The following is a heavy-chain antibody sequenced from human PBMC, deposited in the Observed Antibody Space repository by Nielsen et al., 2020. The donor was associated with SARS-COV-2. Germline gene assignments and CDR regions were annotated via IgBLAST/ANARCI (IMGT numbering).Heavy chain of an antibody. V-gene: IGHV1-46*01. CDR2: INPSGGST. J-gene: IGHJ6*02. CDR1: GGTFSSYA. CDR3: ARGRRSGSYSYYYGMDV. Sequence: ASVKVSCKASGGTFSSYAISWVRQAPGQGLEWMGIINPSGGSTSYAQKFQGRVTMTRDTSTSTVYMELSSLRSEDTAVYYCARGRRSGSYSYYYGMDVWGQGTTVTVSS. D-gene: IGHD3-10*01.